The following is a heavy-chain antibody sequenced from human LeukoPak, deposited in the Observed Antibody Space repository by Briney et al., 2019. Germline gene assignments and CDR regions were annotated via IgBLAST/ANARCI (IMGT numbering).Heavy chain of an antibody. CDR3: VREVYREGYGDYGGFDP. D-gene: IGHD4-17*01. Sequence: SETLSLTCAVYGGSFSGSYWSWIRQPPGKRLEWIGEINHSGSTNYDSSLESRVTISVDTSKNQFSLKLSSVTVADTAVYYCVREVYREGYGDYGGFDPWGQGTLVTVSS. J-gene: IGHJ5*02. V-gene: IGHV4-34*01. CDR1: GGSFSGSY. CDR2: INHSGST.